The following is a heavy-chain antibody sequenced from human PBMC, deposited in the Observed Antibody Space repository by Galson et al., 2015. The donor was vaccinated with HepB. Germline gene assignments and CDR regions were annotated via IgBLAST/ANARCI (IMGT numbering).Heavy chain of an antibody. CDR1: GYTFTTYD. CDR3: ARGKGYCTSSSCARNRRAYYYYMDV. V-gene: IGHV1-8*01. Sequence: SVKVSCKVSGYTFTTYDINWVRQATGQGLEWMGWMDPNSGNTGYAQKFQGRVTMTRNTSISTAYMELSSLRSEDTAVYYCARGKGYCTSSSCARNRRAYYYYMDVWGKGTTVTVSS. J-gene: IGHJ6*03. CDR2: MDPNSGNT. D-gene: IGHD2-2*01.